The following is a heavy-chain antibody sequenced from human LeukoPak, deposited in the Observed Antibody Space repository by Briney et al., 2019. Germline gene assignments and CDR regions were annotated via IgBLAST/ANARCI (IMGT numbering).Heavy chain of an antibody. CDR3: ATDPVALMVYAIYYFDY. CDR2: IRYDGSNK. CDR1: GFTFSSYG. V-gene: IGHV3-30*02. D-gene: IGHD2-8*01. J-gene: IGHJ4*02. Sequence: GGSLRLSCAASGFTFSSYGMHWVRQAPGKGLEWVAFIRYDGSNKYYADSVKGRFTISRDNSKNTLYLQMNSLRAEDTAVYYCATDPVALMVYAIYYFDYWGQGTLVTVSS.